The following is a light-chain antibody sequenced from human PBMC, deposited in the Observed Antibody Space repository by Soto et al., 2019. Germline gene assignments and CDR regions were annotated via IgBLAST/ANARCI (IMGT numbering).Light chain of an antibody. CDR2: KAS. CDR3: QQYNNWPPWT. Sequence: DIQMTQSPSTLSGSVGDRVTITCRASQTISSWLAWYQQKPGKAPKLLIYKASTLKSGVPSRFSGSGSGTESTLTISSLQSEDFAVYYCQQYNNWPPWTFGQGTKVDIK. V-gene: IGKV1-5*03. CDR1: QTISSW. J-gene: IGKJ1*01.